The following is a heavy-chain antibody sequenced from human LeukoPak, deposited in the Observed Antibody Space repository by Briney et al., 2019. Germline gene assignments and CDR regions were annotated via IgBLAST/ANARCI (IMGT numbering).Heavy chain of an antibody. Sequence: PSETLSLTCTVSGDSMSDSYWSWIRQPAGKGLEWIGRIYASGSTNYNPSLKSRVTLSVDTSSNQFSLTLSSVTAADTAVYHCARDIRSHNGPGGYYYYYMDVWGKGTTVTFSS. CDR3: ARDIRSHNGPGGYYYYYMDV. V-gene: IGHV4-4*07. D-gene: IGHD2-8*01. CDR2: IYASGST. CDR1: GDSMSDSY. J-gene: IGHJ6*03.